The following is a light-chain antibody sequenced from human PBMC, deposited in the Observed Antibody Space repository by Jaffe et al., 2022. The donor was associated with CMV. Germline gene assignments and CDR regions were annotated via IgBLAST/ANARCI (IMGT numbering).Light chain of an antibody. Sequence: SYVLTQPPSLSVAPGKTARITCEGNNIERKSVHWYQQMPDQAPLLVIYYHSDRPSGIPERFSGSTSGNTATLTIGRVEAGDEADYFCQVWDSTTNDRIFGGGTKLTVL. CDR2: YHS. J-gene: IGLJ2*01. V-gene: IGLV3-21*04. CDR1: NIERKS. CDR3: QVWDSTTNDRI.